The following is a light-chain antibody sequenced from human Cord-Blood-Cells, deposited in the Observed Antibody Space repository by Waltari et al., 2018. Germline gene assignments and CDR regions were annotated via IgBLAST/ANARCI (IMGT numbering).Light chain of an antibody. CDR3: QTWGTGIQV. V-gene: IGLV4-69*01. CDR2: LNRECSH. J-gene: IGLJ2*01. Sequence: QLVLTQSPSASASLGASVKLTCTLSSGHSSYAIAWHQQQPEKGPRYLMKLNRECSHSKGDGIPDRFSGSGAGAERYLTISSLQSEDEADYYCQTWGTGIQVFGGGTKLTVL. CDR1: SGHSSYA.